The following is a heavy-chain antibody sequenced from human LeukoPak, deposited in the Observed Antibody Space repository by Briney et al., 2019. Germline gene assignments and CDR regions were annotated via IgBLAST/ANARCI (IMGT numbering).Heavy chain of an antibody. CDR3: ARGRGYSYGHDY. D-gene: IGHD5-18*01. CDR1: GGSISSHF. V-gene: IGHV4-59*11. Sequence: PSETLSLTCTVSGGSISSHFWSWIRQPPGKGLEWIGCIYYRGSTYYNPSPKSRVTISVDTSKNQFSLKLSSVTVADTAVYYCARGRGYSYGHDYWGQGALVTVSS. J-gene: IGHJ4*02. CDR2: IYYRGST.